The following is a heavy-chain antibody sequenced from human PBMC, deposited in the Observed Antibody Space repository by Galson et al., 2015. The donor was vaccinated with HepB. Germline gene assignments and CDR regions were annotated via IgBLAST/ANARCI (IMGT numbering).Heavy chain of an antibody. CDR3: AKTYCGGDCYPGHYYYYMDV. CDR2: ISGSGGST. CDR1: GFTFSSYA. V-gene: IGHV3-23*01. Sequence: SLRLSCAASGFTFSSYAMSWVRQAPGKGLEWVSAISGSGGSTYYADSVKGRFTISRDNSKNTLYLQMNSLRAEDTAVYYCAKTYCGGDCYPGHYYYYMDVWGKGTTVTVSS. J-gene: IGHJ6*03. D-gene: IGHD2-21*01.